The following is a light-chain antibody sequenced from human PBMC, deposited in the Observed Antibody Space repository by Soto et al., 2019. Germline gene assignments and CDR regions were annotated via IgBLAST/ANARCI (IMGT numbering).Light chain of an antibody. CDR1: SSDVGGYNY. J-gene: IGLJ1*01. V-gene: IGLV2-8*01. Sequence: QSVLTQPPSASGYPGQSVTISCTGTSSDVGGYNYVSWYQQHPGKAPKLMIYEVSKRPSGVPDRFSGSKSGNTASLTVSGLQAEDEADYYCSSYAGSNNFVVFGTGTKLTVL. CDR2: EVS. CDR3: SSYAGSNNFVV.